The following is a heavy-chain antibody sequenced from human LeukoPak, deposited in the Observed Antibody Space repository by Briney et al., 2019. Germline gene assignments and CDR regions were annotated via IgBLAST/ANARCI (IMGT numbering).Heavy chain of an antibody. D-gene: IGHD3-22*01. CDR1: GYTFTAYY. CDR3: ARDYYDSSGFGAFDI. J-gene: IGHJ3*02. CDR2: INPNSGGT. Sequence: ASVKVSCTASGYTFTAYYMHWVRQAPGQGLEWMGRINPNSGGTNYAQKFQGRVTMTRDTSISTAYMELSRLRSDDTAVYYCARDYYDSSGFGAFDIWGQGTMVTVSS. V-gene: IGHV1-2*02.